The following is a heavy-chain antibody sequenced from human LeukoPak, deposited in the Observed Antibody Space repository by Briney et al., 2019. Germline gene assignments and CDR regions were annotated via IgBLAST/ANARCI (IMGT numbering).Heavy chain of an antibody. CDR3: ARGVDYYGV. V-gene: IGHV4-39*07. Sequence: PSETLSLTCTVSGGSISSSSYYWGWIRQPPGKGLEWIGSIYYSGSTYYNPSLKSRVTISVDTSKKQLSLKLSSVTAADTAVYYCARGVDYYGVWGQGTLVTVSS. D-gene: IGHD3-10*01. CDR1: GGSISSSSYY. J-gene: IGHJ4*02. CDR2: IYYSGST.